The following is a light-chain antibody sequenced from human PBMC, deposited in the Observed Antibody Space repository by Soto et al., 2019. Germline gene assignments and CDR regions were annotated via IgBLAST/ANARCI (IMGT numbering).Light chain of an antibody. CDR2: DVS. CDR1: SSDVGGYNY. CDR3: SSYTSSSTLYV. Sequence: QSALTQPASVSGSPGQSITISCTGTSSDVGGYNYVSWYQQHPGKAPKLMIYDVSNRPSGVSNRFSGSKSGNTASLTISGLLADDEADYYCSSYTSSSTLYVFGTGTKVTVL. J-gene: IGLJ1*01. V-gene: IGLV2-14*01.